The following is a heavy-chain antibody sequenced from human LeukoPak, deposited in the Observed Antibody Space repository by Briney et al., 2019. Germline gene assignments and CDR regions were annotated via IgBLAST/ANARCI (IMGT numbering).Heavy chain of an antibody. CDR1: GFTFSSYW. CDR2: IYSGGST. J-gene: IGHJ4*02. V-gene: IGHV3-66*01. CDR3: AKEVVPASMYYFDY. Sequence: PGGSLRLSCAASGFTFSSYWMHWVRQAPGKGLVWVSVIYSGGSTYYADSVKGRFTISRDNSKNTLYLQMNSLRAEDTAVYYCAKEVVPASMYYFDYWGQGTLVTVSS. D-gene: IGHD2-2*01.